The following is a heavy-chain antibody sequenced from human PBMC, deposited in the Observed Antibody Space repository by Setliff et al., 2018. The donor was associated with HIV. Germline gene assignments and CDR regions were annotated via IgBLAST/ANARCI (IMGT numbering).Heavy chain of an antibody. CDR1: GFSLGTTGMC. D-gene: IGHD3-3*01. J-gene: IGHJ4*02. CDR2: IDWDDDT. CDR3: ARRVLTSSDYFDY. V-gene: IGHV2-70*11. Sequence: SGPSGEPTQTLTLTCTVSGFSLGTTGMCVSWIRQPPGKALEWLARIDWDDDTHYNASLKTRLTVSKDTSKNQVVLSLANMDPVDTATYYCARRVLTSSDYFDYWGQGALVTVS.